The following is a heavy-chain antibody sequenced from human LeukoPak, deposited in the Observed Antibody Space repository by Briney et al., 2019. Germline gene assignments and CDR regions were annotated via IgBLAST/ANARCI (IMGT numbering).Heavy chain of an antibody. D-gene: IGHD3-10*01. CDR1: GFTCSSYC. CDR2: INHDGSDK. Sequence: GGSLRLSCAASGFTCSSYCMSWVRQAPGKGLERVANINHDGSDKYYVDSVKGRFTISRDNAKNSLYLQMNSLRAEDTAVYYCARDPHWYGSGSYGDAFDIWAKGQWSPSLQ. J-gene: IGHJ3*02. V-gene: IGHV3-7*01. CDR3: ARDPHWYGSGSYGDAFDI.